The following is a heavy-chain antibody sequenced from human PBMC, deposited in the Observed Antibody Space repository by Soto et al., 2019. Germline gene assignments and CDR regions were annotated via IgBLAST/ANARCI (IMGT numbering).Heavy chain of an antibody. J-gene: IGHJ5*02. Sequence: QVQLQESGPGLVKPSETLSLTCTVSGGSVSSGSYYWSWIRQPPGKGLEWIGYIYYSGSTNYNPSLKSRVTISVDTSKNQFSLKLSSVTAADTAVYYCARRWGYNWFDPWGQGTLVTVSS. CDR3: ARRWGYNWFDP. V-gene: IGHV4-61*01. CDR1: GGSVSSGSYY. D-gene: IGHD2-21*01. CDR2: IYYSGST.